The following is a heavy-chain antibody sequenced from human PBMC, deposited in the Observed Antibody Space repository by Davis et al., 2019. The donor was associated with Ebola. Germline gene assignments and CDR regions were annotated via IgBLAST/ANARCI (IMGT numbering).Heavy chain of an antibody. J-gene: IGHJ4*02. CDR3: ARGALGVTTRHFDY. Sequence: SETLSLTCAVYGGSFSGYYWSWIRQPPGKGLEWIGEINHSGSTNYNPSLKSRVTISVDTSKNQFSLKLSSVTAADTAVYYCARGALGVTTRHFDYWGQGTLVTVSS. CDR1: GGSFSGYY. CDR2: INHSGST. D-gene: IGHD4-17*01. V-gene: IGHV4-34*01.